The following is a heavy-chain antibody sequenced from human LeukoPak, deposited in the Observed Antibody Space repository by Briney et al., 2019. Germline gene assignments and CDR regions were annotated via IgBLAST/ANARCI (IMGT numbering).Heavy chain of an antibody. V-gene: IGHV3-74*01. CDR1: GFTFRSYW. Sequence: GGPLRLSCAASGFTFRSYWMHWARQVPGKGPVWGSRINSEGSSSIFSESRKGRFTISRDNANNKLYLQTNSLRAEDTAVHYCVSGDNAADYGYYYGLDVWGRGTTVTVSS. CDR2: INSEGSSS. CDR3: VSGDNAADYGYYYGLDV. J-gene: IGHJ6*02. D-gene: IGHD4-17*01.